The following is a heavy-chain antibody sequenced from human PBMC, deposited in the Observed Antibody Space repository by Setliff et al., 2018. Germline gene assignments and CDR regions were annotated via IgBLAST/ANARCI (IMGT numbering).Heavy chain of an antibody. CDR2: INHSGST. CDR1: GGSFSNYY. J-gene: IGHJ4*02. D-gene: IGHD2-2*01. CDR3: RLGNCSKNCEEALDY. V-gene: IGHV4-34*01. Sequence: SETLSLTCTVYGGSFSNYYWSWIRQPPGKGLEWIGEINHSGSTNYNPSLTSRVTISVDTSENQFSLKLNSVTAADTAVYYFRLGNCSKNCEEALDYWSQGTQVTVSS.